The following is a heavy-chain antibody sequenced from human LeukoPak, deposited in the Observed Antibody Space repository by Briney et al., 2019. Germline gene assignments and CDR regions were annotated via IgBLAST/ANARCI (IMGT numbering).Heavy chain of an antibody. J-gene: IGHJ4*02. CDR2: ISGSGGST. Sequence: PGGSLRLSCAASGFTFSSYAMSWVRQAPGKGLEWVSAISGSGGSTYYADSVKGRFTISRDNAKNSLYLQMNSLRAGDTAVYYCARVMSAPYSGYEKGYFDYWGQGTLVTVSS. CDR1: GFTFSSYA. CDR3: ARVMSAPYSGYEKGYFDY. D-gene: IGHD5-12*01. V-gene: IGHV3-23*01.